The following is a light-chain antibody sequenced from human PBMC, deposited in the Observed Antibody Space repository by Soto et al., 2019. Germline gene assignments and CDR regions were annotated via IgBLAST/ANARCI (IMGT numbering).Light chain of an antibody. CDR2: EDN. CDR3: CSYATVNTFV. Sequence: QSVLTQPPSVSAAPGQKVTISCSGSSSDVGTYNLVSWYQQHPGKAPKLLISEDNKRPSGVSNRFSGSKSGNTASLSISGLQAEDEADYYCCSYATVNTFVFGTGTKVTVL. J-gene: IGLJ1*01. CDR1: SSDVGTYNL. V-gene: IGLV2-23*02.